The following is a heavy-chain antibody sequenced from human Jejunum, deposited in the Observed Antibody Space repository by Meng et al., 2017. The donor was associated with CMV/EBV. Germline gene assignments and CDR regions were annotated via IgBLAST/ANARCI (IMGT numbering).Heavy chain of an antibody. V-gene: IGHV3-74*01. J-gene: IGHJ4*02. CDR1: GLTFSDYW. Sequence: GLTFSDYWIHWVRQAPGKGLVWVSRINSDGIAKNYADSVKGRFTISRDNAKNTLFLQMDGLRAEDTALYYCARGFGTEFYSPPYYWSQGTLVTVSS. CDR2: INSDGIAK. D-gene: IGHD4-11*01. CDR3: ARGFGTEFYSPPYY.